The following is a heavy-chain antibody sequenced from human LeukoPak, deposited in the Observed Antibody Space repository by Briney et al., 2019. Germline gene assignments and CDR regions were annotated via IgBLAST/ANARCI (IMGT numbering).Heavy chain of an antibody. J-gene: IGHJ4*02. Sequence: PGGSLRLSCAASGFTFDDYAMHWVRQAPGKGLEWVSLISGDGGSTYYADSVKGRFTISRDNSKNSLYLQMNSRRTEDTALYYCAKDLYSSGWYVHFDYWGQGTLVTVSS. V-gene: IGHV3-43*02. CDR1: GFTFDDYA. D-gene: IGHD6-19*01. CDR3: AKDLYSSGWYVHFDY. CDR2: ISGDGGST.